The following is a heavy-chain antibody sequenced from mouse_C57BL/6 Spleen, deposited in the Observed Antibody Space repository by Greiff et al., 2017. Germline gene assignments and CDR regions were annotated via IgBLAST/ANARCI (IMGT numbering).Heavy chain of an antibody. J-gene: IGHJ4*01. CDR2: INPSSGYT. Sequence: QVHVKQSGAELAKPGASVKLSCKASGYTFTSYWMHWVKQRPGQGLEWIGYINPSSGYTKYNQKFKDKATLTADKSSSTAYMQLSSLTYEDSAVYYCAPLLASYAMDYWGQGTSVTVSS. V-gene: IGHV1-7*01. D-gene: IGHD2-10*01. CDR1: GYTFTSYW. CDR3: APLLASYAMDY.